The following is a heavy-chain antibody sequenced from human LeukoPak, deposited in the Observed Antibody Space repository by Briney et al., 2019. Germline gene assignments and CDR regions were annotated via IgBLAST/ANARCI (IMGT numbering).Heavy chain of an antibody. CDR1: GGSISSGDYY. Sequence: SQTLSLTCTVSGGSISSGDYYWSWIRQPPGKGLEWIGYIYYSGSTYYNPSLKSRVTISVDTSKNQFSLKLSSVTAADTAVYYCARSTLMIVVDPYYFDYWGQGTLVTVSS. CDR3: ARSTLMIVVDPYYFDY. CDR2: IYYSGST. J-gene: IGHJ4*02. V-gene: IGHV4-30-4*01. D-gene: IGHD3-22*01.